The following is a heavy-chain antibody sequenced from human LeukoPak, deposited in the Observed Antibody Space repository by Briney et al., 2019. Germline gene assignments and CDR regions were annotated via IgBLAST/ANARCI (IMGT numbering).Heavy chain of an antibody. CDR1: GGSISTYY. D-gene: IGHD3-22*01. V-gene: IGHV4-59*07. CDR3: ARSYYESAGSNIDC. Sequence: SDTLSLPCTVSGGSISTYYWSWLRQPPGKGLEWIGYIHYSGGAYYNPSLKSRVTISVDTSKNQFSLKLTSLTAADTAVYYCARSYYESAGSNIDCWGQGTLVSVSS. J-gene: IGHJ4*02. CDR2: IHYSGGA.